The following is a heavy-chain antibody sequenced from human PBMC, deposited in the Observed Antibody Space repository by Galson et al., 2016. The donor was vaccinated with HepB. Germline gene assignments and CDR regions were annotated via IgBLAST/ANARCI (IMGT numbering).Heavy chain of an antibody. Sequence: SLRLSCAASGFTFSDYYMSWIRQAPGKGLEWLSYISGSGGSEYYPDSVKGRFIISRDNAKNSLYLQMNSLRAEDTAVYYCAGGGGFSVGAYFDSWGQGTLVTVSS. CDR3: AGGGGFSVGAYFDS. J-gene: IGHJ4*02. CDR2: ISGSGGSE. CDR1: GFTFSDYY. V-gene: IGHV3-11*01. D-gene: IGHD3-16*01.